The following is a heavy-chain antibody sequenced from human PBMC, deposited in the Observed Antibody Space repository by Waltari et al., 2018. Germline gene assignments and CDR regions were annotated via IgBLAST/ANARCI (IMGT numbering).Heavy chain of an antibody. V-gene: IGHV4-59*11. D-gene: IGHD2-15*01. Sequence: QVQLQESGPGLVKPSETLSLTCTVSGGSISSHYWSWIRQPPGKGLEWIGYIYYSGSTNYNPSLKSRVTISVDTSKNQFSLKLSSVTAADTAVYYCARGRGVVAAPFDYWGQGTLVTVSS. CDR2: IYYSGST. CDR1: GGSISSHY. CDR3: ARGRGVVAAPFDY. J-gene: IGHJ4*02.